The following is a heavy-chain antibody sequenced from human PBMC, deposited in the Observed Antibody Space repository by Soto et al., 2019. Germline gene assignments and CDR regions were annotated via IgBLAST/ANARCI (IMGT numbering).Heavy chain of an antibody. D-gene: IGHD4-17*01. J-gene: IGHJ1*01. CDR1: GFSVSDSH. Sequence: QDQLVESGGGLVEPGGSLRLSCEVSGFSVSDSHMSWIRQAPGKGLEWVSYISSSGSPTKYADSVKGRFAISRDNAKNSLWLQMNSPRVEDTAVYYCARQTAGTTIFHRWGQGTLVTVSS. CDR3: ARQTAGTTIFHR. CDR2: ISSSGSPT. V-gene: IGHV3-11*01.